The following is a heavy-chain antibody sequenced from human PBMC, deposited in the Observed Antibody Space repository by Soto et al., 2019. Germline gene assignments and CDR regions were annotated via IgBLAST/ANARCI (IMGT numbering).Heavy chain of an antibody. V-gene: IGHV4-34*01. CDR1: GGSFSCYY. D-gene: IGHD3-22*01. CDR2: INHSGST. CDR3: ARVPYYYDSSPGGYFDY. J-gene: IGHJ4*02. Sequence: SETLSLTCAVYGGSFSCYYWSWIRQPPGKGLEWIGEINHSGSTNYNPSLKSRVTISVDTSKNQFSLKLSSVTAADTAVYYCARVPYYYDSSPGGYFDYWGQGTLVTVSS.